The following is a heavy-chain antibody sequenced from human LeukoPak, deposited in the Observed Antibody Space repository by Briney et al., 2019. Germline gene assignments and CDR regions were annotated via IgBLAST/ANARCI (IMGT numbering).Heavy chain of an antibody. J-gene: IGHJ4*02. CDR2: IYTSGTT. V-gene: IGHV4-4*09. CDR3: ARGEASSSWYYFDY. Sequence: SETLSLTCSVSGASLSSYYWSWIRRPPGKELEWIGYIYTSGTTDYNPSLKSRVTMSVDTSKNQFSLKLSSVTAADTAVYYCARGEASSSWYYFDYWGQGTLVTVSS. CDR1: GASLSSYY. D-gene: IGHD6-13*01.